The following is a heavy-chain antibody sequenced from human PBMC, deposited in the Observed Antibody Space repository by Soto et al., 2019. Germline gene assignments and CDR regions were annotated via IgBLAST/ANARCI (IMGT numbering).Heavy chain of an antibody. D-gene: IGHD6-19*01. CDR3: ARDTDSSGYYFAY. CDR1: GFTFSSYA. V-gene: IGHV3-64*01. CDR2: ISSNGGST. Sequence: EVPLVESGGGLVQPGGSLRLSCAASGFTFSSYAMHWVRQAPGKGLEYVSAISSNGGSTYYANSVKGRFTISRDNSKNTLYLQMGSLRAEDMAVYYCARDTDSSGYYFAYWGQGTLVTVSS. J-gene: IGHJ4*02.